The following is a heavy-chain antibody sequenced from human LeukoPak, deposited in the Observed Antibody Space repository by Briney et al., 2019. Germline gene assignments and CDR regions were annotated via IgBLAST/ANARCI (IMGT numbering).Heavy chain of an antibody. CDR3: ARERAGRFLEWLLFDY. V-gene: IGHV4-4*07. Sequence: PSETLSLTCTVSGGSISSYYWSWIRQPAGKGLEWIGRIYTSGSTNYNPSLKSRVTMSVDTSKNQFSLKLSSVTAADTAVYYCARERAGRFLEWLLFDYWGQGTLVTVSS. CDR1: GGSISSYY. D-gene: IGHD3-3*01. CDR2: IYTSGST. J-gene: IGHJ4*02.